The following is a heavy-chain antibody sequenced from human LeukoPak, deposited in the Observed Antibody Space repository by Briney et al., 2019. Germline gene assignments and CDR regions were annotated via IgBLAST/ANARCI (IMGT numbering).Heavy chain of an antibody. Sequence: GGSLRLSCAASGFDFSIYAMSWVRQAPGKGLEWVSAISGSGGSTYYADSVKGRFTISRDNSKNTLYLQMNSLRAEDTAVYYCAKGTDIVVVPAAISSWGQGTLVTVSS. J-gene: IGHJ5*02. V-gene: IGHV3-23*01. D-gene: IGHD2-2*01. CDR2: ISGSGGST. CDR1: GFDFSIYA. CDR3: AKGTDIVVVPAAISS.